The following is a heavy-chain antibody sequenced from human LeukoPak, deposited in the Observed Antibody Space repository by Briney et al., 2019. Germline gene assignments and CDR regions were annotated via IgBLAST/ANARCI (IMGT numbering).Heavy chain of an antibody. D-gene: IGHD4-17*01. V-gene: IGHV1-46*01. CDR3: ARDLAERDYGDYVSAFDI. Sequence: GASVKVSCKAFGYTFTSNYMHWVRQAPGQGPEWMGVISPSGGSTTYAQKFQGRVTLTRDMSTSTDYLELSSLRSEDTAVYYCARDLAERDYGDYVSAFDIWGQGTMVTVSS. CDR1: GYTFTSNY. J-gene: IGHJ3*02. CDR2: ISPSGGST.